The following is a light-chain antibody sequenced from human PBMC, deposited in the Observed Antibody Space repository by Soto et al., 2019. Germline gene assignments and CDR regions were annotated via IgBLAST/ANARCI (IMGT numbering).Light chain of an antibody. V-gene: IGKV3D-15*01. CDR3: QQYHNWPA. CDR1: QSVRGN. Sequence: EIVMTQSPATLSVSPVERVTLSCRASQSVRGNLAWYQQKPGQSPRLLIYGASSRATGIPDRFSGSGSGTDFTLTISRLEPEDFAVYYCQQYHNWPAFGQGTKVDI. CDR2: GAS. J-gene: IGKJ1*01.